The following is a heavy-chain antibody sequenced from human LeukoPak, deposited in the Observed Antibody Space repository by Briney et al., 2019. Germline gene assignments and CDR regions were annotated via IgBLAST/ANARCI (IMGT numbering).Heavy chain of an antibody. CDR2: IHTSGDT. D-gene: IGHD4-17*01. CDR3: IIFGDSNH. Sequence: GGSLRLSCAASGLTGSHNYVSWVRQAPGKGLEWVSAIHTSGDTCYADSVKGRFTISRDTSKNTLYLQINSPRVEDTAVYYCIIFGDSNHWGQGTLVTVSS. CDR1: GLTGSHNY. J-gene: IGHJ5*02. V-gene: IGHV3-53*01.